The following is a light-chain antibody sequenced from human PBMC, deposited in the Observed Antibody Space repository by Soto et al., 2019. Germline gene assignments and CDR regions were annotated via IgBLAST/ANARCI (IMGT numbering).Light chain of an antibody. CDR3: QQTYTTPFT. J-gene: IGKJ4*01. Sequence: DIQMTQSPSSLSASVGDRVTITCRASQSISSYLSWYQQKPGKAPKRLIYVGSTLQSGVPSRFSGSGSGTDFTLTIRILQPEYFATYFCQQTYTTPFTFGGGNKVDVK. CDR2: VGS. V-gene: IGKV1-39*01. CDR1: QSISSY.